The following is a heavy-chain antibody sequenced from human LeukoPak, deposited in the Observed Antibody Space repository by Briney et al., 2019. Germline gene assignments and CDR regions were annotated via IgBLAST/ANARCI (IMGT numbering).Heavy chain of an antibody. V-gene: IGHV1-24*01. CDR3: ATRDCSSTSCYRYYYYYMDV. CDR2: FDPEDGET. Sequence: GASVKVSCKVSGYTLTELSMHWVRQAPGKGLEWMGGFDPEDGETIYAQKFQGRVTMTKDTSTDTAYMELSSLRSEDTAVYYCATRDCSSTSCYRYYYYYMDVWGKGTTVTVSS. J-gene: IGHJ6*03. CDR1: GYTLTELS. D-gene: IGHD2-2*01.